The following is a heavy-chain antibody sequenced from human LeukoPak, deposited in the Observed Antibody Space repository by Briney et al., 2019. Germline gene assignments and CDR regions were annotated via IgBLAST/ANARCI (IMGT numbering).Heavy chain of an antibody. Sequence: GGSLRPSCAASGFTFSSYWMSWVRQAPGKGLEWVANIKQDGSEKYYVDSVKGRFTISRDNAKNSLYLQMNSLRAEDTAVYYCARFLSTGTTEREYYYYYMDVWGKGTTVTVSS. V-gene: IGHV3-7*01. D-gene: IGHD1-7*01. CDR2: IKQDGSEK. J-gene: IGHJ6*03. CDR3: ARFLSTGTTEREYYYYYMDV. CDR1: GFTFSSYW.